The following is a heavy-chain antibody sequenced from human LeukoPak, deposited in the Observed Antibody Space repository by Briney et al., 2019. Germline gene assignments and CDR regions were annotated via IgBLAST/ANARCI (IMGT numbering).Heavy chain of an antibody. CDR2: ISGSGGRT. Sequence: GGSLRLSCSASGFTLSSYAMRWVRQAAGKGLEWVSAISGSGGRTYYQHSVKGLFTISRDNSKNTLYLKMNSVGAEDTDVYYCAKEDPGIALDYWGQGTLVTVSS. CDR3: AKEDPGIALDY. CDR1: GFTLSSYA. D-gene: IGHD6-13*01. V-gene: IGHV3-23*01. J-gene: IGHJ4*02.